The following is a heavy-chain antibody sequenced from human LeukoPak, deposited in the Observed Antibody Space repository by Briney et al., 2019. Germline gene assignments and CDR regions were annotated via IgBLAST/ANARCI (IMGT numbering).Heavy chain of an antibody. CDR1: GFTFSSYA. J-gene: IGHJ5*02. Sequence: PGGSLRLSCAASGFTFSSYAMSWVRQAPGKGLEWVSAISGSGGSAYYADSVKGRFTISRDNSKNTLYLQMNSLRAEDTAVYYCAKVDEETGVFWFDPWGQGTLVTVSS. V-gene: IGHV3-23*01. CDR3: AKVDEETGVFWFDP. CDR2: ISGSGGSA. D-gene: IGHD3-10*01.